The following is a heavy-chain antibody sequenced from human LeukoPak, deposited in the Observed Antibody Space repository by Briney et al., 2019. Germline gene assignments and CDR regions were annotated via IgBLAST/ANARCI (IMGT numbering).Heavy chain of an antibody. V-gene: IGHV3-23*01. Sequence: GASVKVSCKASGGTFSSYAMSWVRQAPGKGLEWVSAISGSGGSTYYADSVKGRFTISRDNSKNTLYLQMNSLRAEDTAVYYCAKGSYDSSGYYFDWGQGTLVTVSS. CDR3: AKGSYDSSGYYFD. CDR2: ISGSGGST. D-gene: IGHD3-22*01. CDR1: GGTFSSYA. J-gene: IGHJ4*02.